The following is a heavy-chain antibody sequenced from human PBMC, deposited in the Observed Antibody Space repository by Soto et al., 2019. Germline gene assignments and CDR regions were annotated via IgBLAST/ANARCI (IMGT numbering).Heavy chain of an antibody. CDR1: GGTFSSYA. Sequence: SVKVSCKASGGTFSSYAISWVRQAPGQGLEWMGGIIPIFGTANYAQKFQGRVTITADESTSTAYMELSSLRSEDTAVYYCARSINTSGYSYGYAYYYYGMYVWGQGTTVTVS. CDR3: ARSINTSGYSYGYAYYYYGMYV. CDR2: IIPIFGTA. D-gene: IGHD5-18*01. J-gene: IGHJ6*02. V-gene: IGHV1-69*13.